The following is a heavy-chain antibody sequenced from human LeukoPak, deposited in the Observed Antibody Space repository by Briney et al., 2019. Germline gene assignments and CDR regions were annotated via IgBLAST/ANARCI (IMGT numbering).Heavy chain of an antibody. CDR1: GYTFTNYY. V-gene: IGHV1-46*01. CDR3: ARADYYGSGTYYFRGLDY. CDR2: INPTGGST. D-gene: IGHD3-10*01. J-gene: IGHJ4*02. Sequence: EASVKVSCKASGYTFTNYYMHWVRQAPGQGLEWMGIINPTGGSTSYAQKFQGRVTMTRDTSTSTVYMELSSLRSEDTAVYYCARADYYGSGTYYFRGLDYWGLGTLVTVSS.